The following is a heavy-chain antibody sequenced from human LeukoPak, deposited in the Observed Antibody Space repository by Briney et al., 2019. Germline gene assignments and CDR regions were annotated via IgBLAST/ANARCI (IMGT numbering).Heavy chain of an antibody. CDR1: GFTVSSNY. D-gene: IGHD7-27*01. CDR2: ISGSGGTT. J-gene: IGHJ4*02. CDR3: AKDRPLNWGYYFDY. V-gene: IGHV3-23*01. Sequence: GGSLRLSCAASGFTVSSNYMSWVRQAPGKGLEWVSAISGSGGTTYYADSVKGRFTISRDTSKNTLYLQMNSLRAEDTAVYYCAKDRPLNWGYYFDYWGQGTLVTVSS.